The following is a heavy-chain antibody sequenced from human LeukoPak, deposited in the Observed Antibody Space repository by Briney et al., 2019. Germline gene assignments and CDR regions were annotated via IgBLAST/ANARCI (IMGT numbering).Heavy chain of an antibody. Sequence: TGGSLRLSCAASAFTFSNYWMSWVRQAPGKGLEWVANIKQDGSERYYVDSVKGRFTISRDNAQNSLYLQMNSLRAEDTAVYYCARGYCSGGTCYRNAFDIWGQGTMVTVSS. D-gene: IGHD2-15*01. V-gene: IGHV3-7*01. CDR1: AFTFSNYW. J-gene: IGHJ3*02. CDR2: IKQDGSER. CDR3: ARGYCSGGTCYRNAFDI.